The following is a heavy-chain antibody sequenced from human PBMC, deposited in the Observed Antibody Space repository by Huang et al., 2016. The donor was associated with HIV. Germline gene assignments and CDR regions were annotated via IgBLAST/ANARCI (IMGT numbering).Heavy chain of an antibody. CDR3: ARERMMSWLDDHDAFDI. V-gene: IGHV4-34*01. Sequence: QVQLQQWGAGLLKPSETLSLTCAVYGGSFSGYYWRWIRQSPGKGRGWIGEINHSGSTNYHPSLKSRLTISVDTSKNQFSLKLSSVTAADTAVYYCARERMMSWLDDHDAFDIWGQGTMVTVSS. CDR2: INHSGST. CDR1: GGSFSGYY. D-gene: IGHD1-1*01. J-gene: IGHJ3*02.